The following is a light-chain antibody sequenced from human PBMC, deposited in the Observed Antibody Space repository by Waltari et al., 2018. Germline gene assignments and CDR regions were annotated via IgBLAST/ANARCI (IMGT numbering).Light chain of an antibody. V-gene: IGKV1-17*01. Sequence: DIQMTQSPSSLSASVGDTVTITCRASQGISTYLNWFQQKPGKAPKLLIYAATTLQSGVPSRFSGSGSGTEFTLTISSLQPEDFATYYCLQHNSYPYSFGQGTKMEIK. CDR3: LQHNSYPYS. CDR1: QGISTY. J-gene: IGKJ2*03. CDR2: AAT.